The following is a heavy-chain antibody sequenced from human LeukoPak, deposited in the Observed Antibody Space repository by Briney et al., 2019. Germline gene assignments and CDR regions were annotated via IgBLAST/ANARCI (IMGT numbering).Heavy chain of an antibody. J-gene: IGHJ4*02. CDR2: ISAYNGNT. V-gene: IGHV1-18*01. D-gene: IGHD6-19*01. CDR1: GYTFTSYG. CDR3: ARARECNGAKGDICGWYRSYYFDY. Sequence: ASVKVSCKASGYTFTSYGISWVRQAPGQGLEWMGWISAYNGNTNYAQKLQGRATMTTDTSTSTAYMELRSLRSDDTAVYYCARARECNGAKGDICGWYRSYYFDYWGQGTLVTVSS.